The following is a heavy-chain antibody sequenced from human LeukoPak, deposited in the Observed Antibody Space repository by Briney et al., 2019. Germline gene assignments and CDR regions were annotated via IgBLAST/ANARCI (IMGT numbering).Heavy chain of an antibody. J-gene: IGHJ6*02. D-gene: IGHD1-26*01. CDR1: GFTFSSYA. CDR3: AKDRWELVYGMDV. Sequence: GGSLRLSCAASGFTFSSYAMSWVRQAPGKGLEWVSAISGRGGSTYYADSVKGRFTISRDNSKNTLYLQMNSLRAEDTAVYYCAKDRWELVYGMDVWGQGTTVTVSS. CDR2: ISGRGGST. V-gene: IGHV3-23*01.